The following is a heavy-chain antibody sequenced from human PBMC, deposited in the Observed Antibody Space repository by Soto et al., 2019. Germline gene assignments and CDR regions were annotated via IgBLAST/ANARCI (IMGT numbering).Heavy chain of an antibody. CDR1: GGSISSSNW. V-gene: IGHV4-4*02. Sequence: SETLSLTCXVSGGSISSSNWWSWVRQPPGKGLEWIGEIYHSGSTNYNPSLKSRVTISVDKSKNQFSLKLSSVTAADTAVYYCARAFYYDSSGYLYYFDYWGQGTLVTVSS. CDR2: IYHSGST. CDR3: ARAFYYDSSGYLYYFDY. D-gene: IGHD3-22*01. J-gene: IGHJ4*02.